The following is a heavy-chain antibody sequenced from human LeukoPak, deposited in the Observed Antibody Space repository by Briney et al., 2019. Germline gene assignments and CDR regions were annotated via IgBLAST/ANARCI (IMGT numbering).Heavy chain of an antibody. CDR2: ISYDGSNK. D-gene: IGHD4-11*01. V-gene: IGHV3-30*03. J-gene: IGHJ4*02. Sequence: PGGSLRLSCAASGFTFSSYGMHWVRQAPGKGLEWVAVISYDGSNKYYADSVKGRFTISRDNAKNSLYLQMNSLRAEDTAVYYCASFTVPFDYWGQGTLVTVSS. CDR1: GFTFSSYG. CDR3: ASFTVPFDY.